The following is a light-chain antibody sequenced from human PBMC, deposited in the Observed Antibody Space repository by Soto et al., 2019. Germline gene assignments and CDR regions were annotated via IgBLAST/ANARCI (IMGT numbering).Light chain of an antibody. V-gene: IGKV3-20*01. Sequence: MVLTQSPGTLSLSPGERATLSCRARLSVSSSYLAWSQQKPGQAPMLLIYGASSKSTGIPDKVSGSGSGTDFTLTICRLEPEDFAVYCCQHYCSSHSGALNFGGGNPVEI. CDR1: LSVSSSY. J-gene: IGKJ4*01. CDR2: GAS. CDR3: QHYCSSHSGALN.